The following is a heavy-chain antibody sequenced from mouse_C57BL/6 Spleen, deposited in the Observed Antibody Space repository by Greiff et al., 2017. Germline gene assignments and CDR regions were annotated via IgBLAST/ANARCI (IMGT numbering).Heavy chain of an antibody. CDR2: ISDGGSYT. V-gene: IGHV5-4*01. CDR1: GFTFSSYA. Sequence: EVQGVESGGGLVKPGGSLKLSCAASGFTFSSYAMSWVRQTPEKRLEWVATISDGGSYTYYPDNVKGRFTISRDNAKNNLYLQMSHLKSEDTAMYYCARDLYYYGSSYVDYWGQGTTLTVSS. J-gene: IGHJ2*01. CDR3: ARDLYYYGSSYVDY. D-gene: IGHD1-1*01.